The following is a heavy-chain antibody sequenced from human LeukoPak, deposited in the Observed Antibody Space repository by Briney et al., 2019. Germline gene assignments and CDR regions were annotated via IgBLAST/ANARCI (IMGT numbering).Heavy chain of an antibody. V-gene: IGHV5-10-1*01. CDR2: IDPSDSYT. CDR3: ARESTVADPYNWFDP. Sequence: GESLKISCKGSGYSFTSYWIGWVRQMPGKGLEWMGRIDPSDSYTNYSPSFQGHVTISADKSISTAYLQWSSLKASDTAMYYCARESTVADPYNWFDPWGQGTLVTVSS. D-gene: IGHD6-19*01. J-gene: IGHJ5*02. CDR1: GYSFTSYW.